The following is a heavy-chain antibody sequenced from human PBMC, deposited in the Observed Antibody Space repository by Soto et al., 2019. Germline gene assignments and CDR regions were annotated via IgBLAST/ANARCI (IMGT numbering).Heavy chain of an antibody. V-gene: IGHV3-23*01. CDR3: AKVLTPGGLAY. Sequence: GGSLRLSCAASGFTFDSYGMSWVRQAPGKGLEWVSSISGSGGSTYYADSVKGRFTISRDNSKNTLYLQMNSLSAEDTAVYFCAKVLTPGGLAYWGQGSLVTVSS. J-gene: IGHJ4*02. CDR1: GFTFDSYG. D-gene: IGHD2-15*01. CDR2: ISGSGGST.